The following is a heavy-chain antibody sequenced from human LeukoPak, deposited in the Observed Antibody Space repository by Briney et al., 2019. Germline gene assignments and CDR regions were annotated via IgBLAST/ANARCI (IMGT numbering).Heavy chain of an antibody. Sequence: GASVKVSCKASGYTFTGYYMHWLRQAPGQGLEWIGWINPNSGGTNYAQKFQGRVTMTRDTSISTAYMELSRLRSDDTAVYYCARSRGYCSGGSCYYDAFDIWGQGTMVTVSS. V-gene: IGHV1-2*02. J-gene: IGHJ3*02. CDR3: ARSRGYCSGGSCYYDAFDI. CDR2: INPNSGGT. CDR1: GYTFTGYY. D-gene: IGHD2-15*01.